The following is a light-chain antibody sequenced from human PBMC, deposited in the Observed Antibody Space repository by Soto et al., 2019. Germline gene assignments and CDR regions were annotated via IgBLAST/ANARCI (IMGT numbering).Light chain of an antibody. CDR1: QSISAW. CDR3: QQYNDSSWT. CDR2: KAS. J-gene: IGKJ1*01. V-gene: IGKV1-5*03. Sequence: DIKMSQSPSTLSASVGDRVSLNCRASQSISAWLAWYQQRPGKPPRILIYKASTLEIGVPSRFSGSGSGTECTLTISRLQPDDVAIDYCQQYNDSSWTFGQGTKV.